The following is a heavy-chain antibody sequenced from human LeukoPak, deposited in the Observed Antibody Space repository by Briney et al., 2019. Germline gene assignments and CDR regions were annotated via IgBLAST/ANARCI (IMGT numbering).Heavy chain of an antibody. D-gene: IGHD3-22*01. J-gene: IGHJ4*02. CDR2: ICDSGRTI. V-gene: IGHV3-11*01. CDR3: ARDRLGDYDHSGYYDK. Sequence: GGSLTLSCAASGFTFSDYYMSWIRQAPGKGLEWVSYICDSGRTIYYADSVKGRFTISRDNAKNSVYLQMNNLGAEDTAVYYCARDRLGDYDHSGYYDKWGQGTLVTVSS. CDR1: GFTFSDYY.